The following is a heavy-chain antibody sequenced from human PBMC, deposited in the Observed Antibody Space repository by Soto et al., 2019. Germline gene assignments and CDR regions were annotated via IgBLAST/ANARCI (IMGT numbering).Heavy chain of an antibody. V-gene: IGHV5-51*01. D-gene: IGHD2-15*01. CDR3: ARPPLPGYSIHFNS. CDR2: VYPRDSDT. Sequence: GESLKISCTASGYIFIDYWIGWVRQMTGKGLEWMGIVYPRDSDTRYSPSFQGQVTISADKSTNTAFLQWRSLKASDTAIYYCARPPLPGYSIHFNSWGKGTLFTVSS. J-gene: IGHJ4*02. CDR1: GYIFIDYW.